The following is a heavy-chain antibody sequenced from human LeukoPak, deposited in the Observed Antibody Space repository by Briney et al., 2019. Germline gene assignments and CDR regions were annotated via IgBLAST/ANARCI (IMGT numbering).Heavy chain of an antibody. Sequence: GGSLRLSCAASGFTFSNAWMHWVRQAPWRRLVWVSRINTDGSTTNYADSVKGRFTISRDNARNTVYLQMNSLRAEDSAVYYCANSYSPPHFWGQGTLVTVSS. CDR2: INTDGSTT. CDR3: ANSYSPPHF. V-gene: IGHV3-74*01. D-gene: IGHD3-10*01. CDR1: GFTFSNAW. J-gene: IGHJ4*02.